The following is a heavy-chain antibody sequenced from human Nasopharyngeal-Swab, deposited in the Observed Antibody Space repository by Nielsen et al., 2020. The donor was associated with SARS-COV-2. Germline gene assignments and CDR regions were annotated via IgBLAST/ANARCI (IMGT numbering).Heavy chain of an antibody. CDR3: ARPSIAARQNYYYGMDV. CDR1: GFTFSSYE. J-gene: IGHJ6*02. V-gene: IGHV3-48*03. D-gene: IGHD6-6*01. CDR2: ISSSGSTI. Sequence: GESLKISCAASGFTFSSYEMNWVRQAPGKGLEWVSYISSSGSTIYYADSVKGRFTISRDNSKNTLYLQMNSLRAEDTAVYYCARPSIAARQNYYYGMDVWGQGTTVTVSS.